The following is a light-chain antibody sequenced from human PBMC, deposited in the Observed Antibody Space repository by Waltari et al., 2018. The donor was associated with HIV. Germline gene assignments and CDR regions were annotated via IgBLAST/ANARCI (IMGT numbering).Light chain of an antibody. J-gene: IGKJ1*01. CDR1: QSVSSSY. CDR3: QQYGSLKWT. V-gene: IGKV3-20*01. CDR2: GAS. Sequence: EIVLTQSPGTLSLSPGERATLSCRASQSVSSSYLAWYQQKPGQAPRLLIYGASSRATGIPDRFSGRGSGTDFTLTISRLEPEDFAVYYCQQYGSLKWTFGQGTKVEIK.